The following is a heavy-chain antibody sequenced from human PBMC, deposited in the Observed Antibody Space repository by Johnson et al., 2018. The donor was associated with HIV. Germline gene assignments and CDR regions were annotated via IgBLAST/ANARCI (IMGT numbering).Heavy chain of an antibody. D-gene: IGHD3-16*02. J-gene: IGHJ3*02. V-gene: IGHV3-9*03. CDR3: VRDHRWNSYYDYVWGSYRYVGGGGFDI. CDR1: GFTFDDYA. Sequence: VQLVESGGGLVQPGRSLRLSCAASGFTFDDYAMHWVRQAPGKGLEWVSGISWNSGSIGYADSVKGRFTISRDNAKNSLYLQMNSLRAEDMTVYYCVRDHRWNSYYDYVWGSYRYVGGGGFDIWGQGTMVTVSS. CDR2: ISWNSGSI.